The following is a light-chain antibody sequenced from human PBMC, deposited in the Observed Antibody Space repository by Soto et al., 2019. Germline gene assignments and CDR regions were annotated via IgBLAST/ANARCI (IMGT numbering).Light chain of an antibody. J-gene: IGKJ4*01. CDR2: DAS. CDR3: QQYDNYPLT. V-gene: IGKV1-5*01. CDR1: QSVRSW. Sequence: DIQMTQSPATLSASVGDRVTITCRASQSVRSWLAWYQQKPGTAPKLLIFDASRLESGVPSRFSGSASGTEFTLTISSLQPDDFATYYCQQYDNYPLTSGGGTKVNIK.